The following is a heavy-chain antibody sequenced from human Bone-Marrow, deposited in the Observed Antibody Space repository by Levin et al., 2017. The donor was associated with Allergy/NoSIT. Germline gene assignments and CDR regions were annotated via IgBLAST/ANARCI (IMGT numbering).Heavy chain of an antibody. CDR2: IIPIFGTA. Sequence: SVKVSCKASGGTFSSYAISWVRQAPGQGLEWMGGIIPIFGTANYAQKFQGRVTITADESTSTAYMELSSLRSEDTAVYYCARRNDPGEIKYYFDYWGQGTLVTVSS. D-gene: IGHD1-1*01. CDR1: GGTFSSYA. V-gene: IGHV1-69*13. CDR3: ARRNDPGEIKYYFDY. J-gene: IGHJ4*02.